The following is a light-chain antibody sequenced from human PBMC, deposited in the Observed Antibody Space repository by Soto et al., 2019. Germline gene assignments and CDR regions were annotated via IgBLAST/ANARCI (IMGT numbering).Light chain of an antibody. J-gene: IGKJ1*01. CDR2: DAS. Sequence: EIVLTQSPATLSLSPGERATLSCRASQSVSSYLVWYQQKPGQAPRLLMSDASNRATGIPARFSGSGSATDFPLTISSLEPEDFAVYYCQQRSSWPRTFGQGTKVEIK. CDR1: QSVSSY. CDR3: QQRSSWPRT. V-gene: IGKV3-11*01.